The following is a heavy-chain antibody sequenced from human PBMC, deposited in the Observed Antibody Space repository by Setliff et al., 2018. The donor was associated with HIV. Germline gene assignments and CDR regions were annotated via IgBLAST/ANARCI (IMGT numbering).Heavy chain of an antibody. CDR1: GGSISSDY. Sequence: SETLSLTCTVSGGSISSDYWSWIRQPPGKGLEWIGYVYHSGSTNYNPSLKSRVTISVDTSKNQFSMKLRSVTAADTAVYYCARLRSGLGVFDYWVQGTLVTVSS. V-gene: IGHV4-59*08. CDR3: ARLRSGLGVFDY. D-gene: IGHD3-10*01. J-gene: IGHJ4*02. CDR2: VYHSGST.